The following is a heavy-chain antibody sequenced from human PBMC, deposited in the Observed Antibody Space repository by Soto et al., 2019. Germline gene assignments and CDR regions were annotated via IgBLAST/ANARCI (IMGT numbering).Heavy chain of an antibody. CDR1: GGSISSGGYY. D-gene: IGHD3-16*01. CDR2: IYYSGST. Sequence: QVQLQESGPGLVKPSQTRSITCTVSGGSISSGGYYWSWIRQHPVKGLEWIGYIYYSGSTYYNPSHTTRITTSVDASKNQFSPKMSSALAADTAVYYCAGGDPNYYYYNYTDVWGKGTTVTVSS. V-gene: IGHV4-31*03. J-gene: IGHJ6*03. CDR3: AGGDPNYYYYNYTDV.